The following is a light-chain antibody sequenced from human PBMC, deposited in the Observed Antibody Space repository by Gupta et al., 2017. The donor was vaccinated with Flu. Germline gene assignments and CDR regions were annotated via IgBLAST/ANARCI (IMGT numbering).Light chain of an antibody. CDR1: QTISRTS. CDR2: AAS. V-gene: IGKV3-20*01. J-gene: IGKJ3*01. CDR3: QYYDSSLSFT. Sequence: TLSLSPGERATLSCRASQTISRTSLAWFQQKAGQAPRLLIHAASSRATGIPDRFSGSGSGTDFTLTITKLEPEDFAVYFCQYYDSSLSFTFGPGSXVDI.